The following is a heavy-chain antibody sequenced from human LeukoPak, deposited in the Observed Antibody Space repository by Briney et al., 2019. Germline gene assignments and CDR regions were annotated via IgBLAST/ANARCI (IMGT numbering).Heavy chain of an antibody. CDR2: ISGGGETT. Sequence: SLRLSCATSGFDFGGACGMGWVRQAPEKGLEWVSTISGGGETTHYADSVKGRLTISRDNARNTLYLQIDRLRPEDTAIYYCVREAGCGWPLDYWGRGTLVTVSS. J-gene: IGHJ4*02. CDR3: VREAGCGWPLDY. V-gene: IGHV3-23*01. D-gene: IGHD6-19*01. CDR1: GFDFGGACG.